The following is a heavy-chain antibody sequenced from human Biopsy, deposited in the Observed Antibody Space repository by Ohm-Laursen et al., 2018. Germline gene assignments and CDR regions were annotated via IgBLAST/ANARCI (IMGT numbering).Heavy chain of an antibody. CDR1: GYTFTGYH. J-gene: IGHJ5*02. CDR3: TRGGYYYDSLAYYYWFDP. V-gene: IGHV1-2*02. Sequence: ASVKVSCKASGYTFTGYHVHWVRQAPGQGLEWMGWINAKTGDTNYAQKFQGRVTMTRDTSISTAYVDLISLRSDDTAVYYCTRGGYYYDSLAYYYWFDPWGQGTLVTVSS. D-gene: IGHD3-22*01. CDR2: INAKTGDT.